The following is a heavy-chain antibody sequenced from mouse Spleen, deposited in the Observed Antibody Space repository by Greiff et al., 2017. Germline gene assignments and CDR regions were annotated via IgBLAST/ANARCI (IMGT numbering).Heavy chain of an antibody. D-gene: IGHD2-4*01. Sequence: EVMLVESGGGLVQPGGSLKLSCAASGFTFSDYYMYWVRQTPEKRLEWVAYISNGGGSTYYPDTVKGRFTISRDNAKNTLYLQMSRLKSEDTAMYYCARLGDYDGDFDYWGQGTTLTVSS. J-gene: IGHJ2*01. V-gene: IGHV5-12*01. CDR2: ISNGGGST. CDR1: GFTFSDYY. CDR3: ARLGDYDGDFDY.